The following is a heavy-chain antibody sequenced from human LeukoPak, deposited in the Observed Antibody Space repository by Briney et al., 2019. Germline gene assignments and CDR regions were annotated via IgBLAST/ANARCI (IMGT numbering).Heavy chain of an antibody. V-gene: IGHV4-4*07. CDR2: IYTSGST. CDR1: GGSFSGYY. Sequence: SETLSLTCAVYGGSFSGYYWSWIRQPAGKGLEWIGRIYTSGSTNYNPSLKSRVTMSVDTSKNQFSLKLSSVTAADTAVYYCARDSTYYYDSSGDNWFDPWGHGTLVTVSS. D-gene: IGHD3-22*01. CDR3: ARDSTYYYDSSGDNWFDP. J-gene: IGHJ5*02.